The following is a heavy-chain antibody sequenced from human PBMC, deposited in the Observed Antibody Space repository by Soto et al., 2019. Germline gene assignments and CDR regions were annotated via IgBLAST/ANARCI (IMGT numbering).Heavy chain of an antibody. D-gene: IGHD1-7*01. Sequence: GGSLTLFCAASGYSFCMYWLTGVRQALGKGLAWVANKKQDRNEKYYVCSVKGRFTIFRDNAKNSLYLQMNSLRADDTAMYYCARDCRRTRITETVYYCGMDVWGQGTTVTVSS. CDR3: ARDCRRTRITETVYYCGMDV. CDR1: GYSFCMYW. V-gene: IGHV3-7*03. J-gene: IGHJ6*02. CDR2: KKQDRNEK.